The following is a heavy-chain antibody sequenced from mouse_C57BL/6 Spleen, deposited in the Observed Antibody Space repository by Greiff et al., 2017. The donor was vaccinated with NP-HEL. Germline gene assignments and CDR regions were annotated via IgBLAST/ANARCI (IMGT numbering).Heavy chain of an antibody. CDR2: ILPGSGST. D-gene: IGHD1-1*01. CDR3: ARSPPKDWVVAGNLYYFDY. V-gene: IGHV1-9*01. CDR1: GYTFTGYW. Sequence: QVQLQQSGAELMKPGASVKLSCKATGYTFTGYWIEWVKQRPGHGLEWIGEILPGSGSTNYNEKFKGKATFTADTSSNTAYMQLSSLTTEDSAIYYCARSPPKDWVVAGNLYYFDYWGQGTTLTVSS. J-gene: IGHJ2*01.